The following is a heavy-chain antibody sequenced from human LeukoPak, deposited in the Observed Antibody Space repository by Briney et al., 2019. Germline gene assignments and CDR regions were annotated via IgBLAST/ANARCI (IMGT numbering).Heavy chain of an antibody. CDR3: ARGGLVYDSSGFPVY. Sequence: GESLKISCKGSGYIFTSYWIGWVRQMPGKGLEWMGIIYPGDSDTRYSPSFQGQVTISADKSISTAYLQWSSLKASDTAMYYCARGGLVYDSSGFPVYWGQGTLVTVSS. CDR1: GYIFTSYW. V-gene: IGHV5-51*01. CDR2: IYPGDSDT. J-gene: IGHJ4*02. D-gene: IGHD3-22*01.